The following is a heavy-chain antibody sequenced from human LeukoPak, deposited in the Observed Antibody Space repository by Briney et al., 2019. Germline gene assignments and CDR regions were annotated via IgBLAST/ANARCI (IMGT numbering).Heavy chain of an antibody. Sequence: SVKVSCKASGGTFSSYAISWVRQAPGQGLEWMGGIIPIFGTANYAQKFQGRVTITADESTSTAYMELSSLRSEDTAVYYCARGRYDVLTAYSYWGQGTLVTVSS. J-gene: IGHJ4*02. CDR3: ARGRYDVLTAYSY. V-gene: IGHV1-69*01. D-gene: IGHD3-9*01. CDR1: GGTFSSYA. CDR2: IIPIFGTA.